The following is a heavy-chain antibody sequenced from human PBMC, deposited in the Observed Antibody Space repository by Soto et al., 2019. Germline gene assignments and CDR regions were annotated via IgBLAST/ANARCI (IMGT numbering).Heavy chain of an antibody. V-gene: IGHV4-34*01. Sequence: SETLSLTCAVYGGSFSAYYWSWIRQPPGKGLEWIGEINHSGGTSYNPSLKSRVTISVDTSKSQFSLKLTSVTAADRAVYYCARGSVDTVDSSGFYASWRQGTPVTVSS. CDR3: ARGSVDTVDSSGFYAS. CDR1: GGSFSAYY. CDR2: INHSGGT. D-gene: IGHD3-22*01. J-gene: IGHJ5*02.